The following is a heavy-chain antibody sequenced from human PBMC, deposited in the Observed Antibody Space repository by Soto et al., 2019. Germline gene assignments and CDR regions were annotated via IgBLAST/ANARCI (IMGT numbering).Heavy chain of an antibody. CDR1: GFTFSSYA. CDR2: ISYDGTEK. D-gene: IGHD5-12*01. Sequence: QVQLVESGGGVVQPGRSLRVSCAASGFTFSSYAMNWVRQAPGKGLEWVAVISYDGTEKYYADSVKGRFTISRDNSKNTLYLQMNSLRAEDTAVYYCARDRPNSQKWRFVYWGQGTLVTVSS. J-gene: IGHJ4*02. V-gene: IGHV3-30-3*01. CDR3: ARDRPNSQKWRFVY.